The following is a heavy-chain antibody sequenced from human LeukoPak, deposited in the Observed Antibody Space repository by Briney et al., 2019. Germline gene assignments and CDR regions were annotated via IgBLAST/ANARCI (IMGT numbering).Heavy chain of an antibody. CDR2: MKRDGGEK. Sequence: PGGYLRLSCEASTFTFTPGWMSWVRQAPGKGLEWVAMMKRDGGEKHYVDSVRGRFTISRDNAKNSLYLQMDSLRDEDTAVYYCASLDTAHPSGVHWGQGTLVTVSS. V-gene: IGHV3-7*01. D-gene: IGHD5-18*01. J-gene: IGHJ4*02. CDR3: ASLDTAHPSGVH. CDR1: TFTFTPGW.